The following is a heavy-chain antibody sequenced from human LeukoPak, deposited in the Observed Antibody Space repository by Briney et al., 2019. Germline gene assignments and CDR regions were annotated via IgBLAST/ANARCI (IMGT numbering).Heavy chain of an antibody. V-gene: IGHV4-59*01. CDR3: ARRAGYSYGHEYYYYGMDV. D-gene: IGHD5-18*01. J-gene: IGHJ6*02. Sequence: SETLSLTCTVSGGSISSYYWSWIRQPPGKGLEWIGYIYYSGSTNYNPSLKSRVTISVDTSKNQFSLKLSSVTAADTAVYYCARRAGYSYGHEYYYYGMDVWSQGTTVTVSS. CDR1: GGSISSYY. CDR2: IYYSGST.